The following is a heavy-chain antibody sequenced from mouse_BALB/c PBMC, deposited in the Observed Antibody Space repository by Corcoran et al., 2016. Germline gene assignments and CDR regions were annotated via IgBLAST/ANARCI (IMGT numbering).Heavy chain of an antibody. CDR1: GYSFTGYY. D-gene: IGHD1-1*01. Sequence: LVKTGASVKISCKASGYSFTGYYMHWAKQSHGKSLEWIGYISCYNGATSYNQKFKGKATFTVDTSSSTAYMQFNSLTSEDSAVYYCAREALLRIYAMDYWGQGTSVTVSS. CDR3: AREALLRIYAMDY. V-gene: IGHV1S34*01. J-gene: IGHJ4*01. CDR2: ISCYNGAT.